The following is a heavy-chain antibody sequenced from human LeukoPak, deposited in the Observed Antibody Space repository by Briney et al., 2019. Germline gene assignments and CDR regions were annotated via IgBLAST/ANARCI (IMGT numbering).Heavy chain of an antibody. CDR3: ARAFDSNYYEFDY. V-gene: IGHV3-53*01. CDR2: LYTSDRT. CDR1: GFSVRTRY. D-gene: IGHD4-11*01. Sequence: GGSLRLSCEVSGFSVRTRYMTWVRQAPGKGLEWISVLYTSDRTYYSDSVKGRFTASRDNSKNTVSLQMNSLRADDTAVYYCARAFDSNYYEFDYWGQGTLATVSS. J-gene: IGHJ4*02.